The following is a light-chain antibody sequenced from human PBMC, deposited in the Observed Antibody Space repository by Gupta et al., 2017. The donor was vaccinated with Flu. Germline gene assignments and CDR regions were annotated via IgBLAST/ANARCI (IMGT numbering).Light chain of an antibody. J-gene: IGKJ3*01. V-gene: IGKV1-33*01. CDR3: QQYDNLGFT. CDR1: QDISNY. Sequence: DIKMTQSPSSLSASVGDRVTITCQASQDISNYLNWYQQKPGKAPKLLIYDASNLETGVPSRFSGSGSGTDFTFTISSLQPEDIATYYCQQYDNLGFTFGPGTKVDIK. CDR2: DAS.